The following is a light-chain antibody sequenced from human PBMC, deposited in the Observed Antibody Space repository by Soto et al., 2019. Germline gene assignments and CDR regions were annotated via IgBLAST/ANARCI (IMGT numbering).Light chain of an antibody. CDR2: GAS. V-gene: IGKV3-20*01. CDR1: QSVSINY. J-gene: IGKJ5*01. Sequence: EIVLTHSPGTLSLSPWERATLSVRASQSVSINYLAWYQQKPGQAPRLLIYGASSRATGIPDRFSGSGSETEFTLTISSLQSEDFAVYHCQQYNNWPISFGQGTRLENK. CDR3: QQYNNWPIS.